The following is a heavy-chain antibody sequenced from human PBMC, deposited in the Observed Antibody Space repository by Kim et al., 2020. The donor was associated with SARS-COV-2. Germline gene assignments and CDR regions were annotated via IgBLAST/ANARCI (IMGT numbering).Heavy chain of an antibody. CDR2: IYPGDSDT. V-gene: IGHV5-51*01. CDR1: GYSFTSYW. J-gene: IGHJ6*02. CDR3: ARHLRSGYDRLGYYYGMDV. Sequence: GESLKISCKGSGYSFTSYWIGWVRQMPGKGLEWMGIIYPGDSDTRYSPSFQGQVTISADKSISTAYLQWSSLKASDTAMYYCARHLRSGYDRLGYYYGMDVWGQGTTVTVSS. D-gene: IGHD5-12*01.